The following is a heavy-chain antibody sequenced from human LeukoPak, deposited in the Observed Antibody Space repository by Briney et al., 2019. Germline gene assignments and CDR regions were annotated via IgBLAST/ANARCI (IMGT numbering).Heavy chain of an antibody. CDR3: ARVERYCSSTSCYFSHKNYFDY. J-gene: IGHJ4*02. D-gene: IGHD2-2*01. CDR2: TNHSGST. CDR1: GGSFSGYY. V-gene: IGHV4-34*01. Sequence: PSETLSLTCAVYGGSFSGYYWSWIRQPPGKGLEWIGETNHSGSTNYNPSLKSRVTISVDTSKNQFSLKLSSVTAADTAVYYCARVERYCSSTSCYFSHKNYFDYWGQGTLVTVSS.